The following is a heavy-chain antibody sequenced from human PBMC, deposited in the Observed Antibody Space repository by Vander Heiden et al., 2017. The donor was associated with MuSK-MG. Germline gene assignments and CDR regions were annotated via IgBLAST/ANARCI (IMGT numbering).Heavy chain of an antibody. D-gene: IGHD2-2*01. V-gene: IGHV3-20*01. Sequence: EVQLVESGGGVVRPGGSLQPSCAAYGFTFDDYGMSWVHQAPGKGLEWVSGINWNGGSTGYADSVKGRFTISRDNAKNSLYLQMNSLRAEDTALYHCARRYCSSTSCSLDYWGQGTLVTVSS. CDR1: GFTFDDYG. CDR3: ARRYCSSTSCSLDY. CDR2: INWNGGST. J-gene: IGHJ4*02.